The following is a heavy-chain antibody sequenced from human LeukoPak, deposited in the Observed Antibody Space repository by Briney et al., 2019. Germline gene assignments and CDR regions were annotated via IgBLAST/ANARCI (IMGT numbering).Heavy chain of an antibody. CDR2: ISSSGSTI. D-gene: IGHD3-22*01. Sequence: GGSLRLSCAASGFTFSDYYMSWIRQAPGKGLEWVSYISSSGSTIYYADPVKGRFTISRDNAKNSLYLQMNSLRAEDTAVYYCARDSTSSGYSLPDTWGQGTLVTVSS. V-gene: IGHV3-11*01. J-gene: IGHJ5*02. CDR3: ARDSTSSGYSLPDT. CDR1: GFTFSDYY.